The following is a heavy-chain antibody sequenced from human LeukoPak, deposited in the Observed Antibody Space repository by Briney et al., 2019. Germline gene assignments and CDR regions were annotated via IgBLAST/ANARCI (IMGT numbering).Heavy chain of an antibody. V-gene: IGHV1-3*01. CDR3: AREGMAGADY. Sequence: ASVKVSRKASGYTFTSYAMHWVRQAPGQRLEWMGWINAGNGNTKYSQKFQGRVTMTTDTSTSTAYMELRSLRSDDTAVYYCAREGMAGADYWGQGTLVTVSS. D-gene: IGHD6-19*01. CDR2: INAGNGNT. CDR1: GYTFTSYA. J-gene: IGHJ4*02.